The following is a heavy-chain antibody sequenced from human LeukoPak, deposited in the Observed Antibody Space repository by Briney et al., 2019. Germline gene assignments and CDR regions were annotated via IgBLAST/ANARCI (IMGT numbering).Heavy chain of an antibody. CDR3: ARGDILTGYRYYFDY. V-gene: IGHV1-69*06. CDR1: VGTFSSYA. CDR2: IIPIFGTA. Sequence: AVKVSCKASVGTFSSYAISGVRPAPGRGGEWMGGIIPIFGTANYAQKFQGRVPITADKSTSTAYMELSSLRSEDTAVYYCARGDILTGYRYYFDYWGQGTLVTVSS. J-gene: IGHJ4*02. D-gene: IGHD3-9*01.